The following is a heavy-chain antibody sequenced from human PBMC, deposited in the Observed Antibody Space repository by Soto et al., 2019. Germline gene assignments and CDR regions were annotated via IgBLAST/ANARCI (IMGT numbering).Heavy chain of an antibody. CDR3: ASLNDYSNNRIDY. V-gene: IGHV4-34*01. J-gene: IGHJ4*02. D-gene: IGHD4-4*01. CDR2: INHSGST. Sequence: SETLSLTCAVYGGSFSGYYWSWIRQPPGKGLEWIGEINHSGSTNYNPSLKSRVTISVDTSKNQFSLKLSSVTAADTAVYYCASLNDYSNNRIDYWGQGTLVTVSS. CDR1: GGSFSGYY.